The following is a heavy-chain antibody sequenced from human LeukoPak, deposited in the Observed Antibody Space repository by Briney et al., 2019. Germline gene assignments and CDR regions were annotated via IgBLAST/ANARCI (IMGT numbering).Heavy chain of an antibody. CDR2: AYYSCST. V-gene: IGHV4-59*08. CDR3: ARNSAVATSRSWFDP. CDR1: DGSISNYY. J-gene: IGHJ5*02. Sequence: PSETLSLTCSVFDGSISNYYWSWIRQPPGKGLEWIGYAYYSCSTTYNPSLESRVTISVDTSKNQFSLKLTAVAAADTAVYYCARNSAVATSRSWFDPWGRGTLVTVSS. D-gene: IGHD6-19*01.